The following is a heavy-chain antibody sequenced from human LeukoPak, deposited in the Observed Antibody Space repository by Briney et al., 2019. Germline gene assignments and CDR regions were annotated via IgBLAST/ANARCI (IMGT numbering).Heavy chain of an antibody. Sequence: GGSLRLSWVASGLNFDDSAMHWVRQAPGKGLEWDSFISADGGSTFSADSVKGRFSISRDNSKNSLYLQMNSLRSEDTAMYYCAKESGKFDYWGQGTLVAVSS. CDR1: GLNFDDSA. CDR3: AKESGKFDY. V-gene: IGHV3-43*02. J-gene: IGHJ4*02. CDR2: ISADGGST.